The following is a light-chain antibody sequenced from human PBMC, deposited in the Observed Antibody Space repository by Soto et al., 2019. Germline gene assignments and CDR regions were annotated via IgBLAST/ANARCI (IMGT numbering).Light chain of an antibody. CDR2: KAS. Sequence: DIQVTQSPATLSASVGDTVSITCRASQSVLTWLAWYQQKPGKAPNLLIYKASRLRDGVPSRFSGSGSGTDFTLTISSLQPDDFASYFCKHYFSYLYAFGQGTKLEI. CDR3: KHYFSYLYA. V-gene: IGKV1-5*03. CDR1: QSVLTW. J-gene: IGKJ2*01.